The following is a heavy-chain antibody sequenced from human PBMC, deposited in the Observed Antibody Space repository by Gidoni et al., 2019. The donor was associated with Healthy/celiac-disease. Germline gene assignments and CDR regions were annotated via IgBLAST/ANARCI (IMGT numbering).Heavy chain of an antibody. J-gene: IGHJ4*02. CDR1: GGTFSSYT. D-gene: IGHD5-12*01. V-gene: IGHV1-69*08. CDR2: IIPILGIA. Sequence: QVQLVQSGAEVKKPGSSVKVSCKASGGTFSSYTISWVRQAPGQGLEWMGRIIPILGIANYAQKCQGRVTITADKSTSTAYMELSSLRSEDTAVYYCAGDGYNYWHDYWGQGTLVTVSS. CDR3: AGDGYNYWHDY.